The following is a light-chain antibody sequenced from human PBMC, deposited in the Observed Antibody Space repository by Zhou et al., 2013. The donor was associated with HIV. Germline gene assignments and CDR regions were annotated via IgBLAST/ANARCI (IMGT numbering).Light chain of an antibody. CDR3: QQYYGIPYT. CDR1: LDISSS. V-gene: IGKV1-NL1*01. J-gene: IGKJ2*01. Sequence: DVQMTQSPSSLSASVGDRVTITCRANLDISSSLAWCQQRPGKAPKVLIYGASRLESGVSSRFSGSGSGTVYTLTISSLQPEDFATYYCQQYYGIPYTFGQGTKLEI. CDR2: GAS.